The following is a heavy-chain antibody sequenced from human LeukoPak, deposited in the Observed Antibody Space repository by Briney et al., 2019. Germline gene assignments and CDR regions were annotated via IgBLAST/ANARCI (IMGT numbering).Heavy chain of an antibody. CDR2: ISGSGGGT. CDR1: GFTFTNYA. J-gene: IGHJ3*02. V-gene: IGHV3-23*01. Sequence: GGSLSLSCAASGFTFTNYAMNWVRQGPGKGLEWVSAISGSGGGTYYADSVKGRFTISRDNSKNTLYLQMSSLRAEDTAIYYCAKDRRSAAARGAFDIWGQGTVVTVSS. CDR3: AKDRRSAAARGAFDI. D-gene: IGHD6-6*01.